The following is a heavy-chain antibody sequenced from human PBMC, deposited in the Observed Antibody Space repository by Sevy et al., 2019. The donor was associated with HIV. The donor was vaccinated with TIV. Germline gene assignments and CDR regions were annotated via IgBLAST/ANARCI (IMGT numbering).Heavy chain of an antibody. CDR2: MTPNSDNT. Sequence: ASVKVSCKASGYTFTTYDIIWVRQATGQGLEWMGWMTPNSDNTGYAQKFQGRVTMTRNTSISTAYMDLSSLRSEDTAVYYCARVYAASGGGNCMDVWGQGTTVTVSS. CDR3: ARVYAASGGGNCMDV. V-gene: IGHV1-8*01. D-gene: IGHD6-13*01. J-gene: IGHJ6*02. CDR1: GYTFTTYD.